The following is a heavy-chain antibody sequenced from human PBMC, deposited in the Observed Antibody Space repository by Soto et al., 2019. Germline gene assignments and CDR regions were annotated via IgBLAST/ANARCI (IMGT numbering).Heavy chain of an antibody. CDR1: GGSVSSGGYY. J-gene: IGHJ6*02. D-gene: IGHD3-16*01. Sequence: TLSLTCTVSGGSVSSGGYYWSWILQHPGKGLEWIGYIYYSGSTYYNPSLKSRVTISVDTSKNQFSLKLSSVTAADTAVYYCARDRRESLGAGMDVWGQGTTVTVSS. V-gene: IGHV4-31*03. CDR3: ARDRRESLGAGMDV. CDR2: IYYSGST.